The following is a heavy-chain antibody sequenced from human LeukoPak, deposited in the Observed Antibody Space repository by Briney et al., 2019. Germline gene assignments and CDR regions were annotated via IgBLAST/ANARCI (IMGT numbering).Heavy chain of an antibody. D-gene: IGHD3-9*01. CDR3: ARGPPIKYDILTGYYSFDC. Sequence: SETLSLTCGVYGGSFSGYYWTWIRQPPGKGLEWIGEINHSGSTNYNPSLKTRVTISVDTSKNQFSLKLSSVTAADTAVYYCARGPPIKYDILTGYYSFDCWGQGTLVTVSS. CDR1: GGSFSGYY. CDR2: INHSGST. J-gene: IGHJ4*02. V-gene: IGHV4-34*01.